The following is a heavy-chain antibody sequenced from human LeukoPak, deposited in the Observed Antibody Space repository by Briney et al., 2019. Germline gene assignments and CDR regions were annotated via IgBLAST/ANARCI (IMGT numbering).Heavy chain of an antibody. D-gene: IGHD2/OR15-2a*01. CDR3: VRGPYSSSIPNWFDP. Sequence: SQTLSFTCSVSGGSITVYSWSCIRQTPGKGLECVGYIYYNGGTHYNPSLNSRLSMSVDTPNKQFSLNLRSVAAADSAVDYCVRGPYSSSIPNWFDPWGQGLLVTVSS. CDR1: GGSITVYS. CDR2: IYYNGGT. J-gene: IGHJ5*02. V-gene: IGHV4-59*01.